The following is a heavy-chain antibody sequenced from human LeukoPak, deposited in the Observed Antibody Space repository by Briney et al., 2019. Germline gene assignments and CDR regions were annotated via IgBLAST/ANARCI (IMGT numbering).Heavy chain of an antibody. CDR2: LKQEGSEK. J-gene: IGHJ3*02. Sequence: GGSLRLSCAASRFTFSDYYMSWIRHAPGKGLEGVANLKQEGSEKYYVESLKGRLTNSRDNHKNCLYRQMNRLRAEDTAVYYCAREYCGGDCYASGPVKDAFDIWGQGTMVTVSS. CDR1: RFTFSDYY. CDR3: AREYCGGDCYASGPVKDAFDI. V-gene: IGHV3-7*01. D-gene: IGHD2-21*02.